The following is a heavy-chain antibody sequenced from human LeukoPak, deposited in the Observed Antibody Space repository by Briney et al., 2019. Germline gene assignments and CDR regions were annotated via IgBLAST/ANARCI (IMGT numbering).Heavy chain of an antibody. V-gene: IGHV7-4-1*02. Sequence: ASVKVSCKASGYTFTSYAMNWVRQAPRQGLEWMGWINTNTGNPTYAQGFTGRFVFSLDTSLSTAYLQISTLKAEDTAVYYCARDTPGLKYWGQGTLVTVSS. CDR1: GYTFTSYA. CDR2: INTNTGNP. CDR3: ARDTPGLKY. J-gene: IGHJ4*02. D-gene: IGHD7-27*01.